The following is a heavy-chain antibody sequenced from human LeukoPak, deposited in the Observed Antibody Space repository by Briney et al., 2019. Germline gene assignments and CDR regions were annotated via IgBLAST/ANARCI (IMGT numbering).Heavy chain of an antibody. J-gene: IGHJ4*02. Sequence: PSETLSLTCTVSGGSISSYYWSWIRQPPGKGLEWIGYIYHTGSATYKPSLKSRVTLSLDTSKNQFSLRLNSVTAADTAVYYCARGRGDSKGTSFDFWGQGTLVTVSS. D-gene: IGHD3-22*01. CDR2: IYHTGSA. V-gene: IGHV4-59*01. CDR3: ARGRGDSKGTSFDF. CDR1: GGSISSYY.